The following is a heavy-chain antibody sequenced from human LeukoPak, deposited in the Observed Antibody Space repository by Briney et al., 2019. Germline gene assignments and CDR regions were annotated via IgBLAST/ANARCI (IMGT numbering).Heavy chain of an antibody. D-gene: IGHD2-2*01. J-gene: IGHJ4*02. Sequence: PSETLSLTCTVSGGSISSYYWSWIRQPPGKGLEWIGYIYYSGSTNYNPSLKSRVTISVDTAKNQFSLKLSSVTAADPAVYYCASQYCSSTSCPRAFDYWGQGTLVTVSS. V-gene: IGHV4-59*01. CDR1: GGSISSYY. CDR2: IYYSGST. CDR3: ASQYCSSTSCPRAFDY.